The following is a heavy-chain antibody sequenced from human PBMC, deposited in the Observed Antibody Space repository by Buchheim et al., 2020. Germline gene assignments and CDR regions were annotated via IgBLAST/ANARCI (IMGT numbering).Heavy chain of an antibody. CDR1: GFTFSNYW. CDR2: IKEDGTER. J-gene: IGHJ4*02. D-gene: IGHD2-21*02. CDR3: VRDATRGGDLDY. Sequence: EVQLVESGGGLVQPGGSLRLSCAASGFTFSNYWMTWVRQAPGKGLEWVANIKEDGTERYYMDSVEGRLTISRDNAQNSLSLQMSSLRVEDTAVYYCVRDATRGGDLDYWGQGTL. V-gene: IGHV3-7*01.